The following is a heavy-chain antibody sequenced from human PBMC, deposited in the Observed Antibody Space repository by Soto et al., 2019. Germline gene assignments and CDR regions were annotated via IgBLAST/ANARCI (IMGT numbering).Heavy chain of an antibody. Sequence: QVQLQESGPGLVKPSQTLSLTCTVSGGSITSGDYYWSWIRQHPGKGLEWIGYIYYSGSTYYNPSLKCRITISLDTSKNHFSLKLNSVTAADTAVYYCAREGLAYCGGDCYSTGGEGYFDLWGRGTLVTVSS. D-gene: IGHD2-21*02. CDR2: IYYSGST. CDR1: GGSITSGDYY. V-gene: IGHV4-31*03. J-gene: IGHJ2*01. CDR3: AREGLAYCGGDCYSTGGEGYFDL.